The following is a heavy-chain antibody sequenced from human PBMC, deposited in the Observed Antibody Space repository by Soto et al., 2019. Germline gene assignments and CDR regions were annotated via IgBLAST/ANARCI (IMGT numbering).Heavy chain of an antibody. V-gene: IGHV5-51*01. CDR3: ATSTVSYVDIVSSTTRGYFDH. J-gene: IGHJ4*02. Sequence: GESLKISCEGSGYNFTTYWIGWVRQMPGKGLEWMALIYPGDSDTRYSSSFEGQVTLSVDRSISTAYLQWSSLKASDTAIYYWATSTVSYVDIVSSTTRGYFDHWGQGTLVTVSS. CDR2: IYPGDSDT. CDR1: GYNFTTYW. D-gene: IGHD5-12*01.